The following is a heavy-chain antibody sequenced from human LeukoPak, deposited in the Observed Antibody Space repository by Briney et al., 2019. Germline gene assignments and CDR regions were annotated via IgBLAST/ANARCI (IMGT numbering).Heavy chain of an antibody. Sequence: GGSLRLSCAASGFTFSSYGMHCVRQAPGKGLEWVAVISYDGSNEYYADSVKGRFTISRDNSKNTLYLQMNSLRAEDTAVYYCAKGTYYYDSSGYYPDYWGQGTLVTVSS. D-gene: IGHD3-22*01. CDR1: GFTFSSYG. V-gene: IGHV3-30*18. CDR2: ISYDGSNE. J-gene: IGHJ4*02. CDR3: AKGTYYYDSSGYYPDY.